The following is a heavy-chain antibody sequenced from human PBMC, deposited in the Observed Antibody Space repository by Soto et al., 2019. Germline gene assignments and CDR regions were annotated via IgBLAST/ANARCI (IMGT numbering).Heavy chain of an antibody. D-gene: IGHD3-9*01. Sequence: GGSLRLSCAASGFTFSSYAMSWVRQAPGKGLEWVSAISGSGGSTYYADSVKGRFTISRDNSKNTLYLQMNSLRAEDTAVYYCANFDRGSGRSYWYFDLWGRGTLVTVSS. J-gene: IGHJ2*01. CDR3: ANFDRGSGRSYWYFDL. V-gene: IGHV3-23*01. CDR2: ISGSGGST. CDR1: GFTFSSYA.